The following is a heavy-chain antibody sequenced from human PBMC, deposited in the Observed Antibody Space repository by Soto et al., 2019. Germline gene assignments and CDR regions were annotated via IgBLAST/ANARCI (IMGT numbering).Heavy chain of an antibody. J-gene: IGHJ4*02. CDR2: IYHSGST. Sequence: SETLSLTCAVYGGSLSGYYWSWIRQFPGKGLEWIGEIYHSGSTRYNPSLKSRVTISADTSKNQFSLQLRPVTAASTAVYFCARGEAFDNYQTRWGQGALVTVST. V-gene: IGHV4-34*01. CDR3: ARGEAFDNYQTR. CDR1: GGSLSGYY. D-gene: IGHD1-20*01.